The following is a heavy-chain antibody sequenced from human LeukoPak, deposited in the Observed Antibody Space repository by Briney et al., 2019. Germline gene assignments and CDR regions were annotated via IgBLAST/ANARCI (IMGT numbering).Heavy chain of an antibody. CDR1: GGSISSGGYY. D-gene: IGHD2-8*01. CDR2: IYYSGST. Sequence: SETLSLTCTVSGGSISSGGYYWSWIRQHPGTGLEWIGYIYYSGSTYYNPSLKSRVTISVDTSKNQFSLKLSSVTAADTAVYYCARPSFYCTNGVCYKGEAYGIFDYWGQGTLVTVSS. V-gene: IGHV4-31*03. CDR3: ARPSFYCTNGVCYKGEAYGIFDY. J-gene: IGHJ4*02.